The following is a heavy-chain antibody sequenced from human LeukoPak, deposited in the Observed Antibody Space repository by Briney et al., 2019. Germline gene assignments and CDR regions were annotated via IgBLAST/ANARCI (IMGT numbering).Heavy chain of an antibody. J-gene: IGHJ6*02. Sequence: ASVKVSCKASGYTFTSHGLSWARQAPGQGLEWMGGIIPIFGTANYAQKFQGRVTITADESTSTAYMELSSLRSEDTAVYYCARGLVASEFYYYGMDVWGQGTTVTVSS. V-gene: IGHV1-69*13. CDR1: GYTFTSHG. D-gene: IGHD5-12*01. CDR3: ARGLVASEFYYYGMDV. CDR2: IIPIFGTA.